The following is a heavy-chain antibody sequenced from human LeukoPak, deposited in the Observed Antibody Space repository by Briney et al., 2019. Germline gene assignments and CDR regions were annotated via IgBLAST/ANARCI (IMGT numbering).Heavy chain of an antibody. CDR1: GFTFSSYA. CDR3: AKDPLNVLERVYYDSSGPTWFDY. J-gene: IGHJ4*02. Sequence: PGGSLRLSCAASGFTFSSYAMSWVRQAPGKGLEWVSAISGSGGSTYYADSVKGRFTISRDNSKNTLYLQMNSLRAEDTAVYYCAKDPLNVLERVYYDSSGPTWFDYWGQGTLVTVSS. V-gene: IGHV3-23*01. D-gene: IGHD3-22*01. CDR2: ISGSGGST.